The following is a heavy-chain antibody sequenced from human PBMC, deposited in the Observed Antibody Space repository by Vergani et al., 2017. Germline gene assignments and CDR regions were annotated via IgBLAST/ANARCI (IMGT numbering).Heavy chain of an antibody. D-gene: IGHD3-9*01. CDR1: GYSISSGYY. CDR2: IYHSGNT. V-gene: IGHV4-38-2*01. J-gene: IGHJ3*02. Sequence: QVQLQESGPGLVKPSETLSLTCAVSGYSISSGYYWGWIRQPPGKGLEWIGSIYHSGNTYYSPSLKRRVTIAVDTSKNQFSLKLSSVTAAHTAVYYCASRYFDWLLSGDDAFDIWGQGRMVTVSS. CDR3: ASRYFDWLLSGDDAFDI.